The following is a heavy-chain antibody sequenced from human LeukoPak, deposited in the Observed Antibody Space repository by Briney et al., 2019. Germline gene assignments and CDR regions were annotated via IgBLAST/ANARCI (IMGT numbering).Heavy chain of an antibody. CDR1: GHTFSNYA. CDR2: IIYDGSNT. D-gene: IGHD3-10*01. J-gene: IGHJ6*04. CDR3: AKGIYGSGYFYAMDV. Sequence: GRSLRLSCAASGHTFSNYAMHWVRQAPGKGLEWVAAIIYDGSNTYYADSVKGRLTISRDNSKNTLYLQMNSLRAEDTAVYYCAKGIYGSGYFYAMDVWGEGKTVTVSS. V-gene: IGHV3-23*01.